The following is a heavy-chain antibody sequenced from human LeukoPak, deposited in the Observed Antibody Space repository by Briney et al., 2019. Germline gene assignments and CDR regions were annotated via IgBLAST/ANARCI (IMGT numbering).Heavy chain of an antibody. V-gene: IGHV4-30-4*07. J-gene: IGHJ5*02. CDR2: IHDSGST. CDR1: GDSFSSGGYS. CDR3: ARGLGYSYGLRRFDP. Sequence: SETLSLTCAVSGDSFSSGGYSWSWIRQTPGRGLEWIAYIHDSGSTYNKPSLKSRLSISIDTSKNQFSLKLNSVTAADTAVYYCARGLGYSYGLRRFDPWGQGTLVTVSS. D-gene: IGHD5-18*01.